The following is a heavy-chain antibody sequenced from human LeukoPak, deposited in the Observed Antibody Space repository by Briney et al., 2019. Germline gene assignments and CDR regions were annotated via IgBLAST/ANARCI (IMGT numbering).Heavy chain of an antibody. CDR1: GFTFSIYS. D-gene: IGHD5-12*01. Sequence: PGGALRLSCAASGFTFSIYSMNWVRQAPGKGLGWVSSISSSSSYIYYADSVKGRFTISRDNARNSLYLQMNSLRAEDTAVYYCARESGYDPPYYWGQGTLVTVSS. CDR2: ISSSSSYI. CDR3: ARESGYDPPYY. V-gene: IGHV3-21*01. J-gene: IGHJ4*02.